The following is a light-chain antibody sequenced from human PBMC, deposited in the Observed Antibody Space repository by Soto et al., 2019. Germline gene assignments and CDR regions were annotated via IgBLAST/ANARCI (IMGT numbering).Light chain of an antibody. V-gene: IGKV3-11*01. CDR1: QSVSSY. J-gene: IGKJ3*01. CDR3: QQRSNWPPT. CDR2: DAS. Sequence: EIVLTQSPATLPLSPGERANLSCSASQSVSSYLAWYQQKPSQPPRLLIYDASNRATGIPARSSGSGSGTDFTLTISSLEPEDFAVYYCQQRSNWPPTFGPGTKVDIK.